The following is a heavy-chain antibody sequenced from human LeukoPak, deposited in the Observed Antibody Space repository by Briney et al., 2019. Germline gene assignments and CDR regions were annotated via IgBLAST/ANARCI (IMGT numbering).Heavy chain of an antibody. CDR1: GYTFTSYD. CDR2: MNPNSGNT. CDR3: ARGPLLWFGTHYYYMDV. V-gene: IGHV1-8*01. Sequence: ASVKVSCKASGYTFTSYDINWVRQATGQGLEWMGWMNPNSGNTGYAQKFQGRVTMTRNTSISTAYIELSSLRSEDTAVYYCARGPLLWFGTHYYYMDVWGKGTTVTVSS. J-gene: IGHJ6*03. D-gene: IGHD3-10*01.